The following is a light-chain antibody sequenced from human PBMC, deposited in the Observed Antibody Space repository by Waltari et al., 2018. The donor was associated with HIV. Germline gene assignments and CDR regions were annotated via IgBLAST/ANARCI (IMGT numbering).Light chain of an antibody. CDR2: DVS. CDR1: SSDVGGYNS. Sequence: QSALTQPASVSGSPGQSITISCTGTSSDVGGYNSVAWYQQHPGKDPKLIIYDVSNRPSGVPYRFSGSKSGNTASLTISGLQAEDEADYYCKSKTSSSTPCVFGTGTKVTVL. CDR3: KSKTSSSTPCV. V-gene: IGLV2-14*03. J-gene: IGLJ1*01.